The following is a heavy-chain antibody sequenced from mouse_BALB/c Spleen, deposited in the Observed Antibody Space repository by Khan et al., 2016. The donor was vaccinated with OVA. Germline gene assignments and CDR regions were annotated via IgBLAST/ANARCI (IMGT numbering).Heavy chain of an antibody. V-gene: IGHV1-87*01. CDR1: GYTFTSYW. Sequence: QVQLQQSGAELARPGASVKLSCKASGYTFTSYWMQWVKQRPGQGLEWIGTIYPGDGDTRYTQKFTGKATLTADKSSSTAYMQLSSLASEDSAVCYCESYRSDYFDYWGQGTTLTVSS. CDR2: IYPGDGDT. J-gene: IGHJ2*01. D-gene: IGHD2-14*01. CDR3: ESYRSDYFDY.